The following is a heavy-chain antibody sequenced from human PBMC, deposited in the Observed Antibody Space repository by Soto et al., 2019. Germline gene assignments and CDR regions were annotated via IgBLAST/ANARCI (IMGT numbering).Heavy chain of an antibody. J-gene: IGHJ6*02. D-gene: IGHD2-15*01. CDR2: TYYRSKWYN. Sequence: PSQTLSLTCAISGDSVSSNSAAWNWIRQSPSRGLEWLGRTYYRSKWYNDYAVSVKSRITINPDTSKNQFSLQLNSVTPEDTAVYYCATEVVAATGLQYGMDVWGQGTTVTVSS. CDR1: GDSVSSNSAA. V-gene: IGHV6-1*01. CDR3: ATEVVAATGLQYGMDV.